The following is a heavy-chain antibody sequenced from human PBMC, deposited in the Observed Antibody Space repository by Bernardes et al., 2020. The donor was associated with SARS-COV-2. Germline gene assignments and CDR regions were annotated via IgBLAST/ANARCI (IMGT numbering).Heavy chain of an antibody. V-gene: IGHV3-20*04. J-gene: IGHJ6*03. D-gene: IGHD1-26*01. Sequence: GGSLRLSCAASGFTFDDYGMSWVRQAPGKGLEWVSGINWNGGSTGYADSVKGRFTISRDNAKNSLYLQMNSLRAEDTALYYCARGGSIVDKYYYMDVWGKGTTVTVSS. CDR2: INWNGGST. CDR3: ARGGSIVDKYYYMDV. CDR1: GFTFDDYG.